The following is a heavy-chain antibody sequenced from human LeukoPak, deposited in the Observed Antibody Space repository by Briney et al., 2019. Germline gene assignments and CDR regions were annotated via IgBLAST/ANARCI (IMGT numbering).Heavy chain of an antibody. V-gene: IGHV4-39*02. D-gene: IGHD6-19*01. Sequence: PSETLSLTCTVSGGSISSSSYYWGWIRQPPGKGLEWTGSIFYSGNTYYNPSLKSRVTISVDTSKNHFSLKLSSVTSADTAVYYCARRSSGGGLFDYWGQGTLVTVSS. CDR2: IFYSGNT. CDR3: ARRSSGGGLFDY. J-gene: IGHJ4*02. CDR1: GGSISSSSYY.